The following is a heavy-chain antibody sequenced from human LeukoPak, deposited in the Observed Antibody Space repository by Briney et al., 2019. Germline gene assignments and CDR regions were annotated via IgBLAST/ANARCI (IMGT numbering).Heavy chain of an antibody. D-gene: IGHD6-6*01. CDR1: GGSISSGSYY. V-gene: IGHV4-39*01. Sequence: SETLSLTCTVSGGSISSGSYYWAWIRQPPGKGLEWIGNIYYSGSTYYNPSLRSRVTVSVDTSKNLFSLQLSSLTAADTAVYYCARRSGGSSDLDYWGQGTLVTVSS. CDR2: IYYSGST. J-gene: IGHJ4*02. CDR3: ARRSGGSSDLDY.